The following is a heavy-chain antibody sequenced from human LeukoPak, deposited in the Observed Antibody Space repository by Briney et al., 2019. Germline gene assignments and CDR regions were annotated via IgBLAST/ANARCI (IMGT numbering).Heavy chain of an antibody. Sequence: ASVKVSCKVSGYTLTELSMHWVRQAPGKGPEWMGGFDPEDGETIYAQKFQGRVTMTEDTPTDTAYMELSSLRSEDTAVYYCATASYWYFDLWGRGTLVTVSS. V-gene: IGHV1-24*01. CDR3: ATASYWYFDL. CDR2: FDPEDGET. CDR1: GYTLTELS. J-gene: IGHJ2*01.